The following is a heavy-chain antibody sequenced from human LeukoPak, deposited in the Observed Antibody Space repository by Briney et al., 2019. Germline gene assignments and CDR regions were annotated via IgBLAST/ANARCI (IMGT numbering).Heavy chain of an antibody. J-gene: IGHJ6*03. CDR3: ARPHGSGSYYTPSGMDV. Sequence: SETLSLTCTVSGGSISSSSYYWGWIRQPPGKGLEWIGSIYQSGTTYYNPSLKSRVTISVDTSKNQFSLKLSSMTAADTAVYYCARPHGSGSYYTPSGMDVWGKGITVTVSS. CDR1: GGSISSSSYY. V-gene: IGHV4-39*01. D-gene: IGHD3-10*01. CDR2: IYQSGTT.